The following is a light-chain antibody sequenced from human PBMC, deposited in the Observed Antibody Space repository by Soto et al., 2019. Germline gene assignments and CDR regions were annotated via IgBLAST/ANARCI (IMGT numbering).Light chain of an antibody. J-gene: IGKJ2*01. Sequence: EIVMTQSPATLSVSPGESATLACRASQGVSTSYLAWYQQKPGQAPRLLIYGTSNRAAAIPDRFSGTGAGRDFTLTITRLEPEDYAVYYCQQYGNSPRYTFGQGTRLDIK. CDR3: QQYGNSPRYT. CDR1: QGVSTSY. CDR2: GTS. V-gene: IGKV3-20*01.